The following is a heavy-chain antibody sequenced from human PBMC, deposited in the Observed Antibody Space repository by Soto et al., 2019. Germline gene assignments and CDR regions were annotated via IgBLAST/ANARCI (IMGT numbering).Heavy chain of an antibody. CDR3: AREGDRRSWYNWLDP. Sequence: GGSLRLSCAASGFTFSSYSMNWVRQAQGKGLEWVSYISSSSSTIYYADSVKGRFTISRDNAKNSLYLQMNSLRAEDTAVYYCAREGDRRSWYNWLDPWGKGTLVTFSS. J-gene: IGHJ5*02. D-gene: IGHD6-13*01. V-gene: IGHV3-48*01. CDR1: GFTFSSYS. CDR2: ISSSSSTI.